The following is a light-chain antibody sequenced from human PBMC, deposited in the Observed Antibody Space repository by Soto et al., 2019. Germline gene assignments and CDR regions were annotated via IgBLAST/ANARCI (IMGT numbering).Light chain of an antibody. CDR1: QTVSNN. V-gene: IGKV3-15*01. CDR3: QEYHNWPPWT. J-gene: IGKJ1*01. CDR2: GAS. Sequence: EILMTQSPATLSVSPGEGATLSCRASQTVSNNLAWYQHKTGQAPRLLIYGASSRATDVPTRLSGSRSGTDFTLTISSVQSDDCAVYYCQEYHNWPPWTFGQGTKVDFK.